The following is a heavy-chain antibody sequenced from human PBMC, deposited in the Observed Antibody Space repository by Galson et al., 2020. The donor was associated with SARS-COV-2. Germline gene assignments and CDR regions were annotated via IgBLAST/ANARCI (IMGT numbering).Heavy chain of an antibody. CDR2: IGGDGTET. CDR1: GFTFHDSA. J-gene: IGHJ4*02. CDR3: GKGGPSYPNSRIIDS. Sequence: GGSLRLSCAASGFTFHDSAMHWVRQAPGKGLEWVSLIGGDGTETFYADSVKGRFTISRDNSDNSLYLQTNSLRTEDTALYFCGKGGPSYPNSRIIDSWGQGTLVTVSS. D-gene: IGHD7-27*01. V-gene: IGHV3-43*02.